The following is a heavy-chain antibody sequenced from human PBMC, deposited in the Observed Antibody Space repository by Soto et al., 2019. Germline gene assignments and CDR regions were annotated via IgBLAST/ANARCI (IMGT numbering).Heavy chain of an antibody. CDR2: IGTAGDT. J-gene: IGHJ4*02. CDR1: GFTFSSYD. CDR3: ARGSPADFDWADPFDY. Sequence: EVQLVESGGGLVQPGGSLRLSCAASGFTFSSYDMHWVRQATGKGLEWVSAIGTAGDTYYPGSVKGRFTISRENAKNSLYLQMNSLRAEDTAVYYCARGSPADFDWADPFDYWGQGTLVTDSS. D-gene: IGHD3-9*01. V-gene: IGHV3-13*01.